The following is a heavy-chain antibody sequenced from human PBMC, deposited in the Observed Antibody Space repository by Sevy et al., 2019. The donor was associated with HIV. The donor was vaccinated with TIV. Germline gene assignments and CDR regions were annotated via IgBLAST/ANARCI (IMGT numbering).Heavy chain of an antibody. CDR1: GFTFSSYG. CDR2: IKSETDGGTT. J-gene: IGHJ4*02. V-gene: IGHV3-15*07. Sequence: GGSLRLSCAASGFTFSSYGMHWVRQAPGKGLEWVGRIKSETDGGTTDYAEPVKGRFSISRDDSKNTLYLQMNSLKIEDTAVYYCSMEYGYNYFDYWGQGALVTVSS. CDR3: SMEYGYNYFDY. D-gene: IGHD5-12*01.